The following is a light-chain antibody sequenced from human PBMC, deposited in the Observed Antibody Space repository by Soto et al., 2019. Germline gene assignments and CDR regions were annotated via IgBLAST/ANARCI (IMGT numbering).Light chain of an antibody. V-gene: IGKV3-20*01. CDR1: QSVSSSY. CDR2: GAS. Sequence: VLTQSPGTLSLSPGEGATLSCRASQSVSSSYLAWYQQKPGQAPRLLIYGASTRATGIPARFSGSGSGTEFTLTISSLQPDDFATYFCQQHSSYSWTFGQGTKVDIK. CDR3: QQHSSYSWT. J-gene: IGKJ1*01.